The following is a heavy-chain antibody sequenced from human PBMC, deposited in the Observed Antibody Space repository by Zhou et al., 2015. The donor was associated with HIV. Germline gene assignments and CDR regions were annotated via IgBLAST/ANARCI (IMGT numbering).Heavy chain of an antibody. CDR1: GYAFTYYA. J-gene: IGHJ4*02. CDR3: ARDDSSGYHSFDH. V-gene: IGHV1-18*01. Sequence: QVLLVQSGAEVKKPGASVKVSCKTSGYAFTYYAISWVRQAPGQGLEWMGWINADNGKTNYAQKFQGRVTLTTDRSTRTAYMELRTLRSDDAAIYYCARDDSSGYHSFDHWGQGTRVDRHL. D-gene: IGHD3-22*01. CDR2: INADNGKT.